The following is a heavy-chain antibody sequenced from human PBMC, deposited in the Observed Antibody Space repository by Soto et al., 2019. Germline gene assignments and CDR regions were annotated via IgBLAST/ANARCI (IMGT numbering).Heavy chain of an antibody. V-gene: IGHV3-23*01. Sequence: EVQLLESGGDLVQPGGSLRLSCAASGFTFSTFAMSWVRQAPGKGLEWVSALSGGGGSTYYADSVKGRFTISRDNSKNPLYLQMNSLRAEDTAVYYCAKDVVIVPAAYWYFDLWGRGTLVTVSS. J-gene: IGHJ2*01. CDR1: GFTFSTFA. CDR3: AKDVVIVPAAYWYFDL. CDR2: LSGGGGST. D-gene: IGHD2-2*01.